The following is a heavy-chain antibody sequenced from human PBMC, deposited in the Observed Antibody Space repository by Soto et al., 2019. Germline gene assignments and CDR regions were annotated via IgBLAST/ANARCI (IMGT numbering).Heavy chain of an antibody. CDR1: GYTFTSYG. V-gene: IGHV1-18*01. J-gene: IGHJ6*02. CDR3: ARDYSGYDSFYYGMDV. Sequence: QVPLVQSGAEVKKPGASVKVSCKASGYTFTSYGISWVRQAPGQGLEWMGWISAYNGNTNYAQKLQGRVTMTTDTSTSTAYMELRSLRSDDTAVYYCARDYSGYDSFYYGMDVWGQGTTVTVSS. CDR2: ISAYNGNT. D-gene: IGHD5-12*01.